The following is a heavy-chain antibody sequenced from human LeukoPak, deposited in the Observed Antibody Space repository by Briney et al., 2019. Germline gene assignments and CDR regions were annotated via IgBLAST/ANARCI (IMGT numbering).Heavy chain of an antibody. Sequence: HGGSLKISCKGSGYSFTSYWIGWVRQMPGKGLEWMGIIYPGDSDTRYSPYFQGQVTISADKSISTAYLQWSSLKASDTAMYYCARHRPYCSSTSCYQGWFDPWGQGTLVTVSS. J-gene: IGHJ5*02. CDR2: IYPGDSDT. D-gene: IGHD2-2*01. CDR3: ARHRPYCSSTSCYQGWFDP. CDR1: GYSFTSYW. V-gene: IGHV5-51*01.